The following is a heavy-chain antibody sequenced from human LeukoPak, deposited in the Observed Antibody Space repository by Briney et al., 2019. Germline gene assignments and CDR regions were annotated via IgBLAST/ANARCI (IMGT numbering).Heavy chain of an antibody. CDR2: ISGNGGST. J-gene: IGHJ6*04. V-gene: IGHV3-64D*06. CDR3: VKGITMVRGVIGRWGYYYYGMDV. D-gene: IGHD3-10*01. CDR1: GFTFSSYA. Sequence: PGGSLRLSCSASGFTFSSYAMHWVRQAPGKGLEYVSAISGNGGSTYYADSVKGRFTISRDNSKNTLYLQMSSLRAEDTAVYYCVKGITMVRGVIGRWGYYYYGMDVWGKGTTVTVSS.